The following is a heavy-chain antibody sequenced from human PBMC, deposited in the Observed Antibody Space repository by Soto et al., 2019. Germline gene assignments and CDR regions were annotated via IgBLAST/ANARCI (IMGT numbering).Heavy chain of an antibody. CDR2: ISSDGATN. D-gene: IGHD6-13*01. Sequence: PGGSLRLSCTASGFAFRSHAMQWVRQAPGKGLEWVAVISSDGATNYVADSLKGRFTISRDNFESTMSLQMNNLRPEDTALYYCARSSVHIAAAGRLDLWGPGTLVTVSS. J-gene: IGHJ5*02. CDR1: GFAFRSHA. CDR3: ARSSVHIAAAGRLDL. V-gene: IGHV3-30*14.